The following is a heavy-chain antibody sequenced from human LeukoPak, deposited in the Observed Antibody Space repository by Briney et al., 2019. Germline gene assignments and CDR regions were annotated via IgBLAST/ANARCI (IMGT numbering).Heavy chain of an antibody. CDR3: ARDRGSYYYYYGMDV. CDR1: GFTFSGYA. Sequence: GRSLRLSCAASGFTFSGYAMHWVRQAPGKGLEWVAVISYDGSNKYYADSVKGRFTISRDNSKNTLYLQMNSLRAEDTAVYYCARDRGSYYYYYGMDVWGQGTTVTVSS. D-gene: IGHD1-26*01. V-gene: IGHV3-30-3*01. J-gene: IGHJ6*02. CDR2: ISYDGSNK.